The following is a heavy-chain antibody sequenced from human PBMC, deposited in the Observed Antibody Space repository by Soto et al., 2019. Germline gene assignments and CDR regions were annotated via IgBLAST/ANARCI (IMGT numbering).Heavy chain of an antibody. CDR1: GYTFSSYG. D-gene: IGHD3-10*01. J-gene: IGHJ4*02. CDR2: ISGYNGNT. V-gene: IGHV1-18*01. Sequence: QVQLVQSGAEVKKPGASVRVSCKTSGYTFSSYGITWVRQAPGQGLEWMGWISGYNGNTEYAQSPQGRVTMTIDTSTSTAYMDLTSLRSEDTAIYYCARVYGSGSYSPGQYWGQGTLVNVSS. CDR3: ARVYGSGSYSPGQY.